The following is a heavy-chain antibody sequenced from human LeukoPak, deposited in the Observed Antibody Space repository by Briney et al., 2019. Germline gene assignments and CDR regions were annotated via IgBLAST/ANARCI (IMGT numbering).Heavy chain of an antibody. CDR2: ISWNSGSR. J-gene: IGHJ4*02. V-gene: IGHV3-9*01. CDR1: GFTFDDYA. D-gene: IGHD3-10*01. Sequence: GGSLRLSCAASGFTFDDYAMHWVRQAPGKGLEWVSGISWNSGSRGYADSVKGRFTISRDNAKNSLYLQMNSLRAEDTAVYYCARHRSWFGELLFDYWGQGTLVTVSS. CDR3: ARHRSWFGELLFDY.